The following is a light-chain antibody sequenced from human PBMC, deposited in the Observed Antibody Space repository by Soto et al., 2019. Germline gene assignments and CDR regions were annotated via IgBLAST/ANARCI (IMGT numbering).Light chain of an antibody. J-gene: IGKJ4*01. CDR1: QGINNY. CDR3: QHYDHVPLS. CDR2: DSS. V-gene: IGKV1-33*01. Sequence: DIQMTQSPSSLSASVGDRVTITYQASQGINNYLNWYQQKEGKAPELLIYDSSKLKTGVPSRFSGSGSETDFTLTISSLQPDDVATYYCQHYDHVPLSFGGGTKVEIK.